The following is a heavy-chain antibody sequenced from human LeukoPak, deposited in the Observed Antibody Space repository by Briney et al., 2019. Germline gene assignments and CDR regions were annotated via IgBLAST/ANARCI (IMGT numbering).Heavy chain of an antibody. Sequence: SETLSLTCAVYGGSFSGYYWNWIRQPPGKGLEWIGEINHSGSTNYNPSLKSRVTISVDTSKNQFSLKLSSVTAADTAVYYCARDPYGGYDRGYWGQGTLVTVSS. J-gene: IGHJ4*02. CDR3: ARDPYGGYDRGY. D-gene: IGHD5-12*01. CDR2: INHSGST. V-gene: IGHV4-34*01. CDR1: GGSFSGYY.